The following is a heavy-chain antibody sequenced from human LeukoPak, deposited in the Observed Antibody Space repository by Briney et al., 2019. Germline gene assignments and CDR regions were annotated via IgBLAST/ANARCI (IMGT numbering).Heavy chain of an antibody. CDR3: ARVPGANWFDP. J-gene: IGHJ5*02. V-gene: IGHV3-53*01. CDR1: RFTVSSNY. CDR2: IYSGGST. Sequence: PGGSLRLSRAASRFTVSSNYMSWVRQAPGKGLEGVSVIYSGGSTYYADSVEGRFTISRDNSKNTLYLQMNSLRAEDTAVYYCARVPGANWFDPWGEGTLVTVSS. D-gene: IGHD3-10*01.